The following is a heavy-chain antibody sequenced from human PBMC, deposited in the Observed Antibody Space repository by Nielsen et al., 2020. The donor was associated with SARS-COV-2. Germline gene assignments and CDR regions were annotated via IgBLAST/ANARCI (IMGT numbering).Heavy chain of an antibody. V-gene: IGHV3-23*01. Sequence: GVLKISCAASGFTFNIYAMAWVRRAPGRGLQWVTGVSASGGSTYYTDSVKGRFSISRDNSKNTLFLQMHSLRVEDTALYYCAKDGVVRGDALDLWGQGTMATVSS. J-gene: IGHJ3*01. CDR1: GFTFNIYA. CDR2: VSASGGST. CDR3: AKDGVVRGDALDL. D-gene: IGHD3-10*01.